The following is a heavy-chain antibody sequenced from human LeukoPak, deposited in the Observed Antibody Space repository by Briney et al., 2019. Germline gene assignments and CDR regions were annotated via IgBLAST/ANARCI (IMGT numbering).Heavy chain of an antibody. CDR1: GFTVSSNY. CDR3: ARDLGGRDYYDTTSYY. J-gene: IGHJ4*02. CDR2: IYSGGYT. D-gene: IGHD3-22*01. V-gene: IGHV3-66*01. Sequence: GGSLRLSCAASGFTVSSNYMSWVRQAPGKGLEWVSVIYSGGYTHYADSVKGRFTISRDNSKNTLYLQMDNLRAEDTAVYYCARDLGGRDYYDTTSYYWGQGTLVTVSS.